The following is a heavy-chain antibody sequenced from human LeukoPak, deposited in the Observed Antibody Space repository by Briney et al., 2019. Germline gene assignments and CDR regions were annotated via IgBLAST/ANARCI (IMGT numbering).Heavy chain of an antibody. J-gene: IGHJ4*02. D-gene: IGHD6-19*01. CDR1: GYTFTGYY. CDR3: AKDSWKWLVSWANYF. CDR2: INPNSGGT. V-gene: IGHV1-2*02. Sequence: ASVKVSCKASGYTFTGYYMHWVRQAPGQGLEWMGWINPNSGGTNYAQKFQGRVTMTRDTSISTAYMELNSLRAEDTAVYYCAKDSWKWLVSWANYFWGQGTLVTVSS.